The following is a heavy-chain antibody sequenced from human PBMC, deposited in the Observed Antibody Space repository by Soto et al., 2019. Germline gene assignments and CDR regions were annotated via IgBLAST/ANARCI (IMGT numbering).Heavy chain of an antibody. CDR3: ARAKIGYSSTSDP. CDR2: INQDGSET. J-gene: IGHJ5*02. V-gene: IGHV3-7*01. D-gene: IGHD6-13*01. Sequence: EVQLVESGGGLVQPGGSLRLSCAASGFTFSSYWMTWVRQAPGKGLEWVANINQDGSETYYVDSVKGRFTISRDNAKNSLYLQMNSLRAEDTAVYYCARAKIGYSSTSDPWGQGTLVTVSS. CDR1: GFTFSSYW.